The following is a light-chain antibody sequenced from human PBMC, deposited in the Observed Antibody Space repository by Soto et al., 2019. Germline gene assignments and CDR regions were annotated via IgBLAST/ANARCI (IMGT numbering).Light chain of an antibody. CDR1: HDIRNS. CDR3: QQYDNLPLT. CDR2: DAS. V-gene: IGKV1-33*01. Sequence: IQMTQSPSSLSASLGDRVTITCHASHDIRNSLNWYQQTPGKPPKLLISDASNLEAGVPSRLSGSGFGTDFSFTIISLHPEDVATYFCQQYDNLPLTFGGGTKVDIK. J-gene: IGKJ4*01.